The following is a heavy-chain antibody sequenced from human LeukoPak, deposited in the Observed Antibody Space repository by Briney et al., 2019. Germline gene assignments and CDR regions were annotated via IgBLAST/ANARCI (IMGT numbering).Heavy chain of an antibody. D-gene: IGHD3-10*01. CDR1: GYAFTGYY. V-gene: IGHV1-2*02. J-gene: IGHJ4*02. CDR3: ARDLRGLGDFFDY. Sequence: ASVNVSCKASGYAFTGYYIHWVRQAPGQGLEWMGWINPDSGGPNYAQNFQGRVTMTRDTSTNTAYLEVGRLTSDDTAFYYCARDLRGLGDFFDYWGQGTLVTVSS. CDR2: INPDSGGP.